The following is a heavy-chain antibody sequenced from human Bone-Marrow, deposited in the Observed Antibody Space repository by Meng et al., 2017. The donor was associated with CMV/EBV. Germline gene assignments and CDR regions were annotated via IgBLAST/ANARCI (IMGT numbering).Heavy chain of an antibody. D-gene: IGHD5-24*01. CDR2: IKQDGSEK. V-gene: IGHV3-7*01. CDR3: ARDRWPESDALDI. CDR1: GFTFSNAW. Sequence: GESLKISCAASGFTFSNAWMSWVRQAPGKGLEWVANIKQDGSEKYYVDSVKGRFTISRDNAKNSLYRQMNSLRAEDTAVYYCARDRWPESDALDIWGQGTMVTVSS. J-gene: IGHJ3*02.